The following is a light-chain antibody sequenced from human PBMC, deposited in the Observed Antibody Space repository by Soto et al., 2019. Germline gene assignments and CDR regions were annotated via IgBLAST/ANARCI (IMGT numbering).Light chain of an antibody. V-gene: IGKV2-30*01. CDR1: QSLLDSDGNTY. Sequence: DVVMTQSPLSLPVTLGQPASISCRSSQSLLDSDGNTYLSWFQQRPGQSPRRLIYKISNRDSGVPDRFSGSGSGTDFTLKISRVEAEDVGVYYCLQGAHWPPWTFGQGTKVDIK. CDR3: LQGAHWPPWT. CDR2: KIS. J-gene: IGKJ1*01.